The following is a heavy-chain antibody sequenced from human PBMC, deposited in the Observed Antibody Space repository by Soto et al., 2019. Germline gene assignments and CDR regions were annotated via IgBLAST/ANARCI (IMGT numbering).Heavy chain of an antibody. Sequence: ASVKVSCKASGYTFTGYYMHWVRQAPGQGLEWMGWINPNSGGTNYAQKFQGWVTMTRDTSISTAYMELSRLRSDDTAVYYCARTTAVEMATTYCFDYWGQGTLVTVSS. V-gene: IGHV1-2*04. D-gene: IGHD5-12*01. CDR1: GYTFTGYY. J-gene: IGHJ4*02. CDR3: ARTTAVEMATTYCFDY. CDR2: INPNSGGT.